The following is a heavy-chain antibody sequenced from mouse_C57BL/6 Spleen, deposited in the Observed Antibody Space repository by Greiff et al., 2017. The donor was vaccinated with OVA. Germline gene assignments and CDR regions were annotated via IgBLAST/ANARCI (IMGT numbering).Heavy chain of an antibody. CDR3: TRGDYVRAWFAY. J-gene: IGHJ3*01. D-gene: IGHD2-4*01. CDR1: GYTFTDYE. CDR2: IDPETGGT. V-gene: IGHV1-15*01. Sequence: VQLQQSGAELVRPGASVTLSCKASGYTFTDYEMHWVKQTPVHGLEWIGAIDPETGGTAYNQKFKGKAILTADKSSSTAYMELRSLTSEDSAVYYCTRGDYVRAWFAYWGQGTLVTVSA.